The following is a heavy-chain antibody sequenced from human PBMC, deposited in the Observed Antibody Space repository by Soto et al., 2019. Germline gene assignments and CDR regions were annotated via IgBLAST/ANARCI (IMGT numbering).Heavy chain of an antibody. CDR2: IYYSGST. V-gene: IGHV4-59*01. J-gene: IGHJ6*03. CDR3: ARVITIFGVVSQRTYYMDV. Sequence: PSETLSLTCIVSGGSISSYYWSWIRQPPGKGLEWIGYIYYSGSTNYNPSLKSRVTISVDTSRNQFSLKLSSVTAADTAVYYCARVITIFGVVSQRTYYMDVWGKGTTVTVSS. CDR1: GGSISSYY. D-gene: IGHD3-3*01.